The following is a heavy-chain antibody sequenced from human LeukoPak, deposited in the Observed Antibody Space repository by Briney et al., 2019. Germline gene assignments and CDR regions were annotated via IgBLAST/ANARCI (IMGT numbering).Heavy chain of an antibody. CDR3: ASPVRVGTGAFDI. Sequence: GRSLRLSCAASGFTFSSYAMHWVRQAPGKGLEWVAVISHDGSNKYYADSVKGRFTISRDNSKNTLYLQMNSLRAEDTAVYYCASPVRVGTGAFDIWGQGTMVTVSS. D-gene: IGHD2-8*02. CDR2: ISHDGSNK. CDR1: GFTFSSYA. J-gene: IGHJ3*02. V-gene: IGHV3-30*04.